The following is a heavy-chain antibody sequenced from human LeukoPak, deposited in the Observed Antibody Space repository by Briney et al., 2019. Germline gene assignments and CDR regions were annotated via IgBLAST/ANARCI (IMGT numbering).Heavy chain of an antibody. CDR1: GFTFSSYS. V-gene: IGHV3-48*01. CDR3: ARDLAYYYDSSGYFFDY. CDR2: ISSSSSTI. J-gene: IGHJ4*02. Sequence: GGSLRLSCAASGFTFSSYSMNWVRQAPGKGLKWVSYISSSSSTIYYADSVKGRFTISRDNAKNSLYLQMNSPRAEDTAVYYCARDLAYYYDSSGYFFDYWGQGTLVTVSS. D-gene: IGHD3-22*01.